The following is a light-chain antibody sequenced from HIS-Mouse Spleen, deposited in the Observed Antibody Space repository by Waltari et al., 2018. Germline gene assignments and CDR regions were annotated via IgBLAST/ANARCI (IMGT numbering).Light chain of an antibody. CDR2: DVS. V-gene: IGLV2-14*03. CDR1: SSDVGGYNY. J-gene: IGLJ3*02. CDR3: SSYTSSSTWV. Sequence: QSALTQPASVSGSPGQSITISCTGTSSDVGGYNYVSWYQQHPGKAPKLILYDVSNRPSGVSNLFSGSKSGNTASLTISGLQAEDEADYYCSSYTSSSTWVFGGGTKLTVL.